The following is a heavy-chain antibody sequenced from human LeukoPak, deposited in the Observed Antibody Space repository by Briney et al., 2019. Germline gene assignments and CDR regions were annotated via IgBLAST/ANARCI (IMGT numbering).Heavy chain of an antibody. CDR2: ISYDINNE. J-gene: IGHJ4*02. CDR1: GFTFSRYP. Sequence: GGSLRLSCEASGFTFSRYPMHWVRQAPGKGLEWVAVISYDINNEYYADSVKGRFTISRDNSNNTLYLQMNSLTPEDTAVYYYVKVGEVRYFDWLAPYFDFWGQGTLVTVSS. D-gene: IGHD3-9*01. V-gene: IGHV3-30-3*01. CDR3: VKVGEVRYFDWLAPYFDF.